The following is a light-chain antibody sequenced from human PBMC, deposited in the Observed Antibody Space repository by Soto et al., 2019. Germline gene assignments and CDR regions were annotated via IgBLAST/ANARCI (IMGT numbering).Light chain of an antibody. CDR2: KAS. CDR1: HSISVW. V-gene: IGKV1-5*03. Sequence: DIQMTQSPSTLSASVGDRVSITCRASHSISVWLAWYQQKPGKAPKLLIYKASSLEGGVPSRFSGSGSGTEFTLTISSLQPDDFATYYCQQYNNYSWTFGQGTKVEIK. J-gene: IGKJ1*01. CDR3: QQYNNYSWT.